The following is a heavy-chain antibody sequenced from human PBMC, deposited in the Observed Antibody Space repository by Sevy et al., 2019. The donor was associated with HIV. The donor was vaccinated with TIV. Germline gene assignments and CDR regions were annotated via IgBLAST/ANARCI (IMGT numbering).Heavy chain of an antibody. J-gene: IGHJ6*02. CDR1: GFTFRSYS. Sequence: GGSLRLSCAASGFTFRSYSMNWVRQAPGRGLEWVSSITSSSSFIFYADSVKGRFTISRDNAKNSLVLQMNSLRAEDTAVYYCVRPTSGLSEYEPLDNARFYGMDVWGQGTTVTVSS. V-gene: IGHV3-21*01. CDR3: VRPTSGLSEYEPLDNARFYGMDV. D-gene: IGHD1-20*01. CDR2: ITSSSSFI.